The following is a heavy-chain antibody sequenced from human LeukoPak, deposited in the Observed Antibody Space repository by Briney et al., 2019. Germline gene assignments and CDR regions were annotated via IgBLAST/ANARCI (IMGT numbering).Heavy chain of an antibody. D-gene: IGHD2-15*01. J-gene: IGHJ4*02. V-gene: IGHV1-8*01. CDR2: MNPNSGNT. CDR3: AKQLGYCSDGSCYFPY. Sequence: ASVKVSCKASGYTFTSYDINWVRQATGLGLEWMGWMNPNSGNTGYAQKFQGRVTMTRNTSISTAYMELSSLRAEDTAVYYCAKQLGYCSDGSCYFPYWGQGTLVTVSS. CDR1: GYTFTSYD.